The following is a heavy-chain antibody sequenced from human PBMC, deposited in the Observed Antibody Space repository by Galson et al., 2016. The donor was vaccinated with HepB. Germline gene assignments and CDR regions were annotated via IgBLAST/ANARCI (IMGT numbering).Heavy chain of an antibody. CDR1: GFTFSSYG. Sequence: SLRLSCAASGFTFSSYGMHWVRQAPGKGLEWVAGIAYDGSNKYYADPVKGRFTISRDNSKNTLYLQMNSLRAEDTAVYYCAKSGRYHGVDHFDYWDQGTLVTVSS. CDR3: AKSGRYHGVDHFDY. J-gene: IGHJ4*02. CDR2: IAYDGSNK. V-gene: IGHV3-30*18. D-gene: IGHD4-17*01.